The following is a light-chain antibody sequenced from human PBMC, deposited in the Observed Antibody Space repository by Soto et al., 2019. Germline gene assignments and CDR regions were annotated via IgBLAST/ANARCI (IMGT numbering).Light chain of an antibody. V-gene: IGKV3-15*01. CDR1: QSVNSN. CDR3: PQYNNWPLT. Sequence: EIVMTQTPATLSVSPGERATLSCRPSQSVNSNLAWYHQKPGQAPRLLISGASTSATGLPPRFSGSGPWTEFTLTISSLQSEDFAIYYCPQYNNWPLTVGGGTKVDIK. CDR2: GAS. J-gene: IGKJ4*02.